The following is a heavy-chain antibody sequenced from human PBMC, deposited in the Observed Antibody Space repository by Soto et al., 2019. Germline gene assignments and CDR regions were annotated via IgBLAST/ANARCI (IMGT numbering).Heavy chain of an antibody. Sequence: ASVKVSCKASGYTFTSYYMHWVRQAPGQGLEWMGRINPSNGNTNYAQKLQGRVTMTTDTSTSTAYMELRSLRSDDTAVYYCASNLTPGPGVWGQGTLVTVSS. CDR2: INPSNGNT. D-gene: IGHD3-10*01. V-gene: IGHV1-18*04. CDR3: ASNLTPGPGV. J-gene: IGHJ4*02. CDR1: GYTFTSYY.